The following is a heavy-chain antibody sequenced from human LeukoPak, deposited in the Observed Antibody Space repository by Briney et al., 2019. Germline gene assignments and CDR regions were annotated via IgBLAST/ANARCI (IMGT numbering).Heavy chain of an antibody. Sequence: GGSLRLSCAASGFTFSSYCMNWVRQTPGKGLEWVSSISSSSTYIYYADSAKGRFTISRDNAKNSLYLQMNSLRAEDTAVYYCARGPTAMILWGQGNLVTVSS. CDR1: GFTFSSYC. CDR2: ISSSSTYI. J-gene: IGHJ4*02. D-gene: IGHD5-18*01. CDR3: ARGPTAMIL. V-gene: IGHV3-21*01.